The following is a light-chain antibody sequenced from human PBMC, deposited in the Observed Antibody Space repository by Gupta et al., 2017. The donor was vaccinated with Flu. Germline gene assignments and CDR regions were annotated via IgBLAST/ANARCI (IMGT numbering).Light chain of an antibody. CDR2: DVT. V-gene: IGLV2-14*04. CDR3: RPYTSSTTLL. Sequence: VSWYEQHPGKAPKVMIYDVTNRPSGLSSRFSVSKSGNTASLHISGPPAEDEAYYSCRPYTSSTTLLFGAGTK. J-gene: IGLJ3*02.